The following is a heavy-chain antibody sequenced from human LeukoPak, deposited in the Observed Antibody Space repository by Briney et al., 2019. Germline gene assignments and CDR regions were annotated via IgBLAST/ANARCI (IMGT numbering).Heavy chain of an antibody. D-gene: IGHD3-9*01. CDR3: ARDPGQYYDILTGYYTPYYFDY. Sequence: ASVKVSCKASGYTFTSYGISWVRQAPGQGLEWMGWISTYNADTDYAQKFQGRVTMTTETSTSTAYMELRSLTSDDTAVYYCARDPGQYYDILTGYYTPYYFDYWGQGTLATVSS. V-gene: IGHV1-18*01. J-gene: IGHJ4*02. CDR1: GYTFTSYG. CDR2: ISTYNADT.